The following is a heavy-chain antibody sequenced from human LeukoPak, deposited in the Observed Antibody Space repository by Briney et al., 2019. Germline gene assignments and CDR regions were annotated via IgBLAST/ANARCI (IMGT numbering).Heavy chain of an antibody. J-gene: IGHJ4*02. V-gene: IGHV3-21*01. CDR3: ARGESGSYLFDY. D-gene: IGHD1-26*01. CDR1: GFTFSSYA. Sequence: GGSLRLSCAASGFTFSSYAMSWVRQAPGKGLEWVSAISSSSSYIYYADSVKGRLTISRDNAKNSLYLQMNSLRAEDTAVYYCARGESGSYLFDYWYQGTLVIVSS. CDR2: ISSSSSYI.